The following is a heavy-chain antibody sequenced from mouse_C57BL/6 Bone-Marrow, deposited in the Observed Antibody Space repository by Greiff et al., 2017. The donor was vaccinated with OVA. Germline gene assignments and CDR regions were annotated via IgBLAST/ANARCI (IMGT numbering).Heavy chain of an antibody. CDR1: EYEFTSYD. D-gene: IGHD2-10*01. V-gene: IGHV5-2*01. Sequence: DVKLVESGGGLVQPGASLKLSCESYEYEFTSYDMPWVRETPEKRLELVADINSDGGSTYYPDTLKGQFIISRDNTTNTLYLQMSSLRSEDTALYYCASPTYWAFAYWGQGTLVTVSA. CDR3: ASPTYWAFAY. CDR2: INSDGGST. J-gene: IGHJ3*01.